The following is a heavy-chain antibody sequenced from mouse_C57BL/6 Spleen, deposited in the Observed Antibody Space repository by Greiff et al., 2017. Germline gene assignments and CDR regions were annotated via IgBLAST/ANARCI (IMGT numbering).Heavy chain of an antibody. CDR3: ARFLDGNQWYFDV. D-gene: IGHD2-1*01. CDR2: IYPGSGST. V-gene: IGHV1-55*01. Sequence: VKLQQPGAELVKPGASVKMSCKASGYTFTSYWITWVKQRPGQGLEWIGDIYPGSGSTNYNEKFKSKATLTVDTSSSTAYMQLSSLTSEDSAVYYCARFLDGNQWYFDVWGTGTTVTVSS. J-gene: IGHJ1*03. CDR1: GYTFTSYW.